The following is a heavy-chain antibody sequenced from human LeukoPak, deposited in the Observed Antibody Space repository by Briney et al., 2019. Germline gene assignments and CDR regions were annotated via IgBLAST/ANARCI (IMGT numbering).Heavy chain of an antibody. J-gene: IGHJ3*02. CDR1: GGSISSYY. V-gene: IGHV4-59*01. CDR3: ARARYVNSFYAFDI. CDR2: PSKSGNT. D-gene: IGHD3-9*01. Sequence: SETLSLTCTVSGGSISSYYWSWIRLPPGKGLEWIGYPSKSGNTNYSSSLKSRVTIFGDTSKRQFFLKLSSVTAADTAMYYCARARYVNSFYAFDIWGQGTLVPVSS.